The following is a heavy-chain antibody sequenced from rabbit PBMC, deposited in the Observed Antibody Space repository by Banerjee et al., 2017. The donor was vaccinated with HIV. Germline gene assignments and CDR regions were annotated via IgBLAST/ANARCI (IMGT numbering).Heavy chain of an antibody. CDR3: ARGDSGWSVNFNL. D-gene: IGHD4-1*01. CDR1: GIDFIAYYY. Sequence: QEQLEESGGDLVKPGGTLTLTCKASGIDFIAYYYMCWVRQSPGKGPEWIACIYTGTGDTYYATWAEGRFTISKTSSTTVALQMTSLTAADTATYFCARGDSGWSVNFNLWGPGTLVTVS. CDR2: IYTGTGDT. V-gene: IGHV1S45*01. J-gene: IGHJ4*01.